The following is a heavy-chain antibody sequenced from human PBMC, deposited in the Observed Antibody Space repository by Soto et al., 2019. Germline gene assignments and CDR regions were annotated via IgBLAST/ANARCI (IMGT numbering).Heavy chain of an antibody. D-gene: IGHD3-3*01. Sequence: QVQLQESGPGLVKPSQTLSLTCTVSGASITSDNYYWGWVRQPPGKGLEWVAYMYYTGNIYYSPSLKSRSAISMDTSKNQLSLRVTSVTAADTAVYYCARLFWSGYAFDYWGQGTLVTVSS. CDR3: ARLFWSGYAFDY. J-gene: IGHJ4*02. V-gene: IGHV4-31*03. CDR1: GASITSDNYY. CDR2: MYYTGNI.